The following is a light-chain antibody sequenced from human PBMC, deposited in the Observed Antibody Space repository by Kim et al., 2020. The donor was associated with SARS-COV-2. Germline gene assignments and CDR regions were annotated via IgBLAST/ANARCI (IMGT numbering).Light chain of an antibody. CDR1: SGSIASNY. CDR3: QSYDSSNHVV. J-gene: IGLJ2*01. V-gene: IGLV6-57*02. CDR2: EDD. Sequence: KMVTISCTGSSGSIASNYVQWYQQRPGSAPTTVIYEDDQRPSGVPDRFSGSIDSSSNSASLTISGLKTEDEADYYCQSYDSSNHVVFGGGTQLTVL.